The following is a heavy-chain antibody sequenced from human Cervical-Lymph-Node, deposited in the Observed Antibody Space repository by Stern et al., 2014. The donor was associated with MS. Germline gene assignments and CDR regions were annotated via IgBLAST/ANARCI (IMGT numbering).Heavy chain of an antibody. Sequence: QVQLQESGPGLVKPSQTLSLTCTVSGGSISSGSYYWSWIRPPAGKGLEWIGRINPSGSTNYNPSLKGRVTISVDTSKTQFSLKLSSVTAADTAVYYCARDDYGDYRGFDYWGQGTLVTVSS. D-gene: IGHD4-17*01. V-gene: IGHV4-61*02. CDR3: ARDDYGDYRGFDY. CDR1: GGSISSGSYY. J-gene: IGHJ4*02. CDR2: INPSGST.